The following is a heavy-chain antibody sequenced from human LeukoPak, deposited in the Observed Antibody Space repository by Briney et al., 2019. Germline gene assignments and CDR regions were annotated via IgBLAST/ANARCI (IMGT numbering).Heavy chain of an antibody. J-gene: IGHJ4*02. CDR2: ISYDGSNK. CDR1: GFTFSSYG. Sequence: GGSLRLSCAASGFTFSSYGMHWVRQAPGKGLEWVAVISYDGSNKYYADSVKGRFTISRDNSENTLYLQMNSLRAEDTAVYYCAKDAYYDFWSGDYYFDYWGQGTLVTVSS. V-gene: IGHV3-30*18. D-gene: IGHD3-3*01. CDR3: AKDAYYDFWSGDYYFDY.